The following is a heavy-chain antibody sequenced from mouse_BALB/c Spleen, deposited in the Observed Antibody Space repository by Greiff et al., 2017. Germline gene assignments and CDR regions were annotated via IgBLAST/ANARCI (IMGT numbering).Heavy chain of an antibody. CDR3: ARGDGSSAWFAY. Sequence: EVQGVESGPGLVKPSQSLSLTCTVTGYSITSDYAWNWIRQFPGNKLEWMGYISYSGSTSYNPSLKSRISITRDTSKNQFFLQLNSVTTEDTATYYCARGDGSSAWFAYWGQGTLVTVSA. D-gene: IGHD1-1*01. J-gene: IGHJ3*01. V-gene: IGHV3-2*02. CDR2: ISYSGST. CDR1: GYSITSDYA.